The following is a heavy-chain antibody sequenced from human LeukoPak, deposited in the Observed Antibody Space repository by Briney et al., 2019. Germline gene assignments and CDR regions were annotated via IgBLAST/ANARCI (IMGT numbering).Heavy chain of an antibody. Sequence: GGSLRLSCAASGFIFSGYWITWVRQVPGKGLEWVANIKQDGSEKYYVDSVKGRFTISRDNAKKSLYLHMNSLRAEDTAVYYCASPGSVGDTGMPDYWGQGTLVTVSS. CDR1: GFIFSGYW. V-gene: IGHV3-7*01. D-gene: IGHD5-18*01. J-gene: IGHJ4*02. CDR2: IKQDGSEK. CDR3: ASPGSVGDTGMPDY.